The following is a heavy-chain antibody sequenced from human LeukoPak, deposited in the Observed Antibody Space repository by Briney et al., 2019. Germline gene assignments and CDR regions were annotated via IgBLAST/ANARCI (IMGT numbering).Heavy chain of an antibody. CDR2: INPNSGGT. V-gene: IGHV1-2*02. D-gene: IGHD6-19*01. Sequence: ASVKVSCKASGYTFTGYYMHWVRQAPGQGLEWMGWINPNSGGTNYAQKFQGRVTMTEDTSTDTAYMELSSLRSEDTAVYYCATGRLGKVAGTYPNYFDYWGQGTLVTVSS. CDR3: ATGRLGKVAGTYPNYFDY. J-gene: IGHJ4*02. CDR1: GYTFTGYY.